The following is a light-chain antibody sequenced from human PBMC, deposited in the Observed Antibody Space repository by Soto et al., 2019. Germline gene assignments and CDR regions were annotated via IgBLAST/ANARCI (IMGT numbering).Light chain of an antibody. V-gene: IGKV1-5*01. Sequence: EMQMAQAPCTLSASVGDIDTITCRPSQSISSWLAWYQQKPGKAPKLLIYDASSLESGVPSRFSGSGSGTEFTLTISSLQPDDFATYYCQQYNSYYPACGQGTKVDIK. J-gene: IGKJ1*01. CDR3: QQYNSYYPA. CDR2: DAS. CDR1: QSISSW.